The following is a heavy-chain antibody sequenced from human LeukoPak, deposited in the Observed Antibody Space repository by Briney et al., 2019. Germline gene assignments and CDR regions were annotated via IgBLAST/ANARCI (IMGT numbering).Heavy chain of an antibody. D-gene: IGHD6-19*01. CDR2: ISGSGGST. Sequence: GGSLRLSCAASGFTFSSYAMSWVRQAPGKGLEWVSAISGSGGSTYYADSVKGRFTISRDNSKNTLYLQMNSLRAEDTAVYYCAKDGSRSDPTIAVAGTGFDYWGQGTLVTVSS. V-gene: IGHV3-23*01. CDR1: GFTFSSYA. CDR3: AKDGSRSDPTIAVAGTGFDY. J-gene: IGHJ4*02.